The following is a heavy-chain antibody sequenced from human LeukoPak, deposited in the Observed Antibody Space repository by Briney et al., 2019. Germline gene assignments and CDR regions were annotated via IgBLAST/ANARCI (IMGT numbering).Heavy chain of an antibody. V-gene: IGHV3-21*01. CDR1: GFTFSSYS. Sequence: PGGSLRLSCAASGFTFSSYSMNWVRQAPGKGLEWVSSISSSSSYIYYADSVKGRFTISRDNAKNSLYLQMNSLRAEDTAVYYCARVASDYSWYYYMDVWGKGTTVTVSS. D-gene: IGHD4-11*01. J-gene: IGHJ6*03. CDR2: ISSSSSYI. CDR3: ARVASDYSWYYYMDV.